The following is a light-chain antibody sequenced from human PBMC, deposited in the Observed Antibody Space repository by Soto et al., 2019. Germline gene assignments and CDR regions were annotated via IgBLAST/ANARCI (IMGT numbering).Light chain of an antibody. CDR2: DAS. CDR3: QQHSNWPVT. CDR1: QSVSSY. V-gene: IGKV3-11*01. Sequence: EIVLTQSPATLSVSPGERATLSCRASQSVSSYLAWYQQKPGQAPRLLIYDASSRATGIPARFSGSGSGTDFTLTLSSLEPEDFAVYYCQQHSNWPVTFGQGTKVDIK. J-gene: IGKJ1*01.